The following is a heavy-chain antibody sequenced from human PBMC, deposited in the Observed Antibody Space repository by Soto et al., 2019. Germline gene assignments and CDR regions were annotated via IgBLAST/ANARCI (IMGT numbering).Heavy chain of an antibody. Sequence: SETLSLTYTVSGDSMSSNYWSWLLQPPGKGLEWIGYIYYGGATNYNPSLKSRVAISVDTSRNQFYLNLRSVTAADTAMYYCARAMGDWGTYYYYYGMDVWGQGTTVTVSS. CDR1: GDSMSSNY. CDR3: ARAMGDWGTYYYYYGMDV. D-gene: IGHD3-16*01. J-gene: IGHJ6*02. CDR2: IYYGGAT. V-gene: IGHV4-59*01.